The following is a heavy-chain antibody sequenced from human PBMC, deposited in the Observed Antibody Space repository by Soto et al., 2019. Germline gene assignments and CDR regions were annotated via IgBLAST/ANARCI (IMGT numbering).Heavy chain of an antibody. Sequence: SETLSLTCTVSGDSISSYYWSWIRQPAGKGLEWIGRIYSSGSTNYNPSLKSRVSMSVDTSKNQFSLKLSSVTAADTAVYYCGRYSQNGGTTRFSFGLWGRGTLVTVSS. D-gene: IGHD1-7*01. CDR1: GDSISSYY. V-gene: IGHV4-4*07. J-gene: IGHJ2*01. CDR3: GRYSQNGGTTRFSFGL. CDR2: IYSSGST.